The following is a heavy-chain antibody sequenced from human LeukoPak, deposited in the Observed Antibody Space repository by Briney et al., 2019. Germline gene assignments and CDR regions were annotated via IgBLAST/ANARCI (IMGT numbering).Heavy chain of an antibody. CDR3: ARAYSSGWYKVGYFDY. Sequence: ASVKVSCKASGYTFTSYAISWVRQAPGQGLEWMGGIIPIFGTANYAQKFQGRVTITADESTSTAYMGLSSLRSEDTAVYYCARAYSSGWYKVGYFDYWGQGTLVTVSS. J-gene: IGHJ4*02. D-gene: IGHD6-19*01. CDR2: IIPIFGTA. V-gene: IGHV1-69*13. CDR1: GYTFTSYA.